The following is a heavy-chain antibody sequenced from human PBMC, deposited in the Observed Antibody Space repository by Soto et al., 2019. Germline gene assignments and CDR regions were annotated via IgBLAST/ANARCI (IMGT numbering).Heavy chain of an antibody. J-gene: IGHJ5*02. Sequence: SETXSLTCAVYGGSFSGYYWSWIRQPPGKGLEWIGEINHSGSTNYNPSLKSRVTISVDTSKNQFSLTLSFVTAADTAVYYCARDSLTGNYFDPWGQGTLVTVSS. CDR2: INHSGST. CDR1: GGSFSGYY. V-gene: IGHV4-34*01. D-gene: IGHD1-7*01. CDR3: ARDSLTGNYFDP.